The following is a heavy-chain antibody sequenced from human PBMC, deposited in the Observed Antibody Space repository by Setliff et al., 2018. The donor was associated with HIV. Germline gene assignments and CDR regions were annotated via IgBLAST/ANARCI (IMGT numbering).Heavy chain of an antibody. D-gene: IGHD2-15*01. CDR2: IFHAGST. V-gene: IGHV4-39*01. CDR1: GGSISGSSYY. Sequence: PSETLSLTCTVSGGSISGSSYYWGWIRQSPEKGLEWIGSIFHAGSTYYNPSLKSRVTLSVDTSENQYSLKLTSLFAADTAVYYCARSLAYCSGGGCSSGNYYYMDVWGKGTTVTVSS. J-gene: IGHJ6*03. CDR3: ARSLAYCSGGGCSSGNYYYMDV.